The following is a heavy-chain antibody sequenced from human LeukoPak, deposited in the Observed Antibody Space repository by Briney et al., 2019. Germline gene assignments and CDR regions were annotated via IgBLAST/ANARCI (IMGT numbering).Heavy chain of an antibody. CDR3: AKGYKDLGEWESRDYYGMDV. CDR2: ISYDGSNK. V-gene: IGHV3-30*18. J-gene: IGHJ6*02. CDR1: GFTFSSYG. D-gene: IGHD3-10*01. Sequence: PGRSLRLSCAASGFTFSSYGMHWVRQAPGKGLEWVAVISYDGSNKYYADSVKGRFTISRDNSKNTLYLQMNSLRAEDTAVCYCAKGYKDLGEWESRDYYGMDVWGQGTTVTVSS.